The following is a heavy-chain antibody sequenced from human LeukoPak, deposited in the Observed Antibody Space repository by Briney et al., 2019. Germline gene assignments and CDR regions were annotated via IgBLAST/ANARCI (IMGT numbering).Heavy chain of an antibody. V-gene: IGHV4-34*01. J-gene: IGHJ4*02. CDR1: GGSFSGYF. CDR3: ARRRWQRGPDVVNPFDY. D-gene: IGHD5-12*01. CDR2: IYYSGST. Sequence: SETLSLTCVVYGGSFSGYFYTWIRQPPGKGLQWIGSIYYSGSTYYNPSLKSRVTISVDTSKNQFSLKLSSVTAADTAVYYCARRRWQRGPDVVNPFDYWGQGTLVTVSS.